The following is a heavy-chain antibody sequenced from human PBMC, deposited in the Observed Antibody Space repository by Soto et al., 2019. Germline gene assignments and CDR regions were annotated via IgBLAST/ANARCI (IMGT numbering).Heavy chain of an antibody. V-gene: IGHV3-21*01. D-gene: IGHD2-8*01. Sequence: GGSLRLSCAASGFTFSSYVMHWVRQAPGKGLEWVSSISSSSSYIYYADSVKGRFTISRDNAKNSLYLQMNSLRAEDTAVYYCASWKNCTNRVCEYYFYYWGQGTLVTVSS. J-gene: IGHJ4*02. CDR2: ISSSSSYI. CDR1: GFTFSSYV. CDR3: ASWKNCTNRVCEYYFYY.